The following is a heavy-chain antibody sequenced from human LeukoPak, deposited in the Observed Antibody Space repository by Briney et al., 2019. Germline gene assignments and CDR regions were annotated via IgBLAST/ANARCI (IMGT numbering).Heavy chain of an antibody. D-gene: IGHD5-18*01. CDR2: ISYDETTI. CDR3: ARGPQYSYGILGY. V-gene: IGHV3-30*04. Sequence: GGSPRLSCAASGFTFSSYSMHWVRQAPGKGLEWVAVISYDETTIYYADSVKGRFTISRDNSKNTLYLQMNSLRPEDTAVYYCARGPQYSYGILGYWGQGTLVTVSS. J-gene: IGHJ4*02. CDR1: GFTFSSYS.